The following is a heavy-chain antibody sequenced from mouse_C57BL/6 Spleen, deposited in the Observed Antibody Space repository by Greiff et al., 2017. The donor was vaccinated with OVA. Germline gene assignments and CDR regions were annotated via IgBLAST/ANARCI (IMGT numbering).Heavy chain of an antibody. Sequence: QVQLQQSGAELVKPGASVTMSCKASGYTFTEYTIHWVKQRPGQGLEWIGWFYPGSGSTKYNEKFKDKATLTADNSSRTVYMELSILSSEDSAVYFCARHEYYYGIWYFDVWGTGTTVTVSS. CDR2: FYPGSGST. V-gene: IGHV1-62-2*01. D-gene: IGHD1-1*01. CDR3: ARHEYYYGIWYFDV. J-gene: IGHJ1*03. CDR1: GYTFTEYT.